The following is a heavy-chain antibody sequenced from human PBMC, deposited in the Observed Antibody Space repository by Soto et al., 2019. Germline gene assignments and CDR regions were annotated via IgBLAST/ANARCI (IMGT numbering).Heavy chain of an antibody. J-gene: IGHJ4*02. CDR3: AKALVPALTAKFGY. CDR2: VTASGGGT. V-gene: IGHV3-23*01. D-gene: IGHD5-18*01. Sequence: GGSLRLSCAASGFIFNNYAMTWVRQAPGKGLEWVSTVTASGGGTFYANSVKGRFTISRDNSRNTLHLQMSSLRVEDTALYYCAKALVPALTAKFGYWGQGTLVTSPQ. CDR1: GFIFNNYA.